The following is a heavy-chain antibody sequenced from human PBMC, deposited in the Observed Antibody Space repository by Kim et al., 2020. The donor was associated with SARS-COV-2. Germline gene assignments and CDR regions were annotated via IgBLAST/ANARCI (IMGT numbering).Heavy chain of an antibody. CDR1: GDSISSSNW. Sequence: SETLSLTCTVSGDSISSSNWWCCARPPPGKRLEWIGEIYHSGSTNYNPSLKSRVTISVDKSKNQFSLKLSSVTAADTAVYYCASARFITIFGVVITGAFDYWGQGTLVTVSS. V-gene: IGHV4-4*02. D-gene: IGHD3-3*01. J-gene: IGHJ4*02. CDR2: IYHSGST. CDR3: ASARFITIFGVVITGAFDY.